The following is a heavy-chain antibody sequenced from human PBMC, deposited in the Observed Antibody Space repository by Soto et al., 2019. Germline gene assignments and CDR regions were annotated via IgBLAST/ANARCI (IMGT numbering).Heavy chain of an antibody. V-gene: IGHV2-5*02. J-gene: IGHJ6*02. CDR3: AHSRCGGDCLQSYSSHYYYGMDV. CDR2: IYWDDDK. D-gene: IGHD2-21*02. CDR1: GFSLSTGGVG. Sequence: QITLKESGPALVKPTQTLTLTCTISGFSLSTGGVGVGWIRQPPGKALEWLALIYWDDDKRYSPSLRSRLTITTVTSKNQVVLTMPNIDPVDTATYYCAHSRCGGDCLQSYSSHYYYGMDVWGQGTTVTVSS.